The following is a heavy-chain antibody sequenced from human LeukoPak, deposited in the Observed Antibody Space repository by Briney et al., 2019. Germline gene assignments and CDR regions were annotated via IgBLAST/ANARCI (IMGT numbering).Heavy chain of an antibody. Sequence: GGSLRLSCAASGFTVSSNYMSWVRQAPGKGLEWVSVMYSGGDTYYADSVKGRFTISRDNSKNTLYLQMNNLRAGDAAVYYCAGTLYSGYGLGSLGAFDIWGQGTMVSVSS. J-gene: IGHJ3*02. CDR2: MYSGGDT. V-gene: IGHV3-53*01. CDR3: AGTLYSGYGLGSLGAFDI. CDR1: GFTVSSNY. D-gene: IGHD5-12*01.